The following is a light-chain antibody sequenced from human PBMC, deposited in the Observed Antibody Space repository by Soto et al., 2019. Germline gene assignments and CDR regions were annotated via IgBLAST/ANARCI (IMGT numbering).Light chain of an antibody. V-gene: IGLV2-8*01. Sequence: QSALTQPPSASGSAGQSVTISCTGTSSDVGGYNYVSWYQQHPGKAPKLMIYEVSKRPSGVPDRFSGSKSGNTASLTVSGLQAEDEADYYCSSYAGSNNLGLFGGGTKLTVL. CDR2: EVS. J-gene: IGLJ3*02. CDR3: SSYAGSNNLGL. CDR1: SSDVGGYNY.